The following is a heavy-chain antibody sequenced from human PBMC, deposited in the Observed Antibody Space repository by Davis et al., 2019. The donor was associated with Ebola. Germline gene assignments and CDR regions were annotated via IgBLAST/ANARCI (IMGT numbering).Heavy chain of an antibody. CDR1: GFTFSSYW. V-gene: IGHV3-7*03. D-gene: IGHD3-9*01. CDR2: IKQDGSEK. CDR3: ARGRFLTGYHLDY. J-gene: IGHJ4*02. Sequence: GESLKISCSASGFTFSSYWMSWVRQAPGRGLEWVANIKQDGSEKYYVGSVKGRFTISRDNAKNSLYLQMNSLRAEDTAVYYCARGRFLTGYHLDYWGQGTLATVSS.